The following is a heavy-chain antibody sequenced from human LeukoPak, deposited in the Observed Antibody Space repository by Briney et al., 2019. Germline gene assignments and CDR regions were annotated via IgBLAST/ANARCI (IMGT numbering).Heavy chain of an antibody. CDR3: ARYSGSYSGFDY. Sequence: SETLSLTCAVYGGSFSGYYWTWIRQPPGKGLEWIGEINYSGSTNYNPSLKSRVTISVDTSKNQFSLKLRSVTAADTAVYYCARYSGSYSGFDYWGQGTLVTVSS. CDR2: INYSGST. D-gene: IGHD1-26*01. J-gene: IGHJ4*02. CDR1: GGSFSGYY. V-gene: IGHV4-34*01.